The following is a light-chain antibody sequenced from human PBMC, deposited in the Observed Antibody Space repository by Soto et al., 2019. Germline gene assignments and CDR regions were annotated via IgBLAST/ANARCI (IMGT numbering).Light chain of an antibody. CDR2: EVS. J-gene: IGLJ1*01. V-gene: IGLV2-14*01. CDR1: SXDVGGYNY. Sequence: QSALTQPASVSGSPGQSITISCTGTSXDVGGYNYVSWYQQHPGEAPKLMIYEVSNQPSGVSNRFSGSKSGNTASLTISGLQAEDEVDYYCSSYTSSDTYVFGTGTKVTVL. CDR3: SSYTSSDTYV.